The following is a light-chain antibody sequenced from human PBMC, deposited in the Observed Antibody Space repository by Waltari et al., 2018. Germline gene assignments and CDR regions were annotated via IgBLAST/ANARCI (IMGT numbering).Light chain of an antibody. CDR3: YSFTTSSTRV. V-gene: IGLV2-14*03. CDR1: SSDVGHYDY. J-gene: IGLJ1*01. CDR2: DVH. Sequence: QSALTQPASVLGSPGQSITTPSTGTSSDVGHYDYVSWFQQHPGNAPKLMIYDVHNRPSGVSTLFSASKSGNTASLTISGLQAEDEAYYYCYSFTTSSTRVFGTVTKVTVL.